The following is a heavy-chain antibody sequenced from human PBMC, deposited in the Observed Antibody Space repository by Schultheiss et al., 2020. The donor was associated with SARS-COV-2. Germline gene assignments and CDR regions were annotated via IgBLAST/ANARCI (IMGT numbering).Heavy chain of an antibody. Sequence: SQTLSLTCIVSGGSISSYYWSWIRQPPGKGLEWIGYISYSGSTNYNPSLKSRVTVSVDTSKNQFSLKLRSVTPADTAVYFCARDGYSYGTFGYWGQGTLVTVSS. J-gene: IGHJ4*02. V-gene: IGHV4-59*01. CDR1: GGSISSYY. CDR2: ISYSGST. D-gene: IGHD5-18*01. CDR3: ARDGYSYGTFGY.